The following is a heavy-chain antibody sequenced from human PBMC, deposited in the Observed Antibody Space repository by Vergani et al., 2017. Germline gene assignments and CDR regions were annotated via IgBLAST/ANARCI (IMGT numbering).Heavy chain of an antibody. D-gene: IGHD3-10*01. J-gene: IGHJ5*02. CDR2: IQFDGSNQ. CDR3: ARGARYYGSGSYYWFDP. Sequence: QVQLVESGGGVVQRGGSLRLSCATSGFTLSNYDMQWIRQGPGKGLEFVAFIQFDGSNQYYADSVKGRFTLSRDFSKNTLYLQMNSLRAEDTAVYYCARGARYYGSGSYYWFDPWGQGTLVTVSS. V-gene: IGHV3-30*02. CDR1: GFTLSNYD.